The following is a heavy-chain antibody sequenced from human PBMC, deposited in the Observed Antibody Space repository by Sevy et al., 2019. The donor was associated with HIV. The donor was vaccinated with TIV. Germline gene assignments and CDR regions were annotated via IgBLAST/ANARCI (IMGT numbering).Heavy chain of an antibody. V-gene: IGHV4-39*01. CDR3: ARAFRAVAGSYYFDY. D-gene: IGHD6-19*01. CDR2: FYYSEST. Sequence: SETLSLTCTVSGGSISISSYYWGWIRQPSGKGLESIGSFYYSESTYYNPSLKSRVTISVDTSKNQFSLKLSSVTAADTAVYYCARAFRAVAGSYYFDYWGQGTLVTVSS. J-gene: IGHJ4*02. CDR1: GGSISISSYY.